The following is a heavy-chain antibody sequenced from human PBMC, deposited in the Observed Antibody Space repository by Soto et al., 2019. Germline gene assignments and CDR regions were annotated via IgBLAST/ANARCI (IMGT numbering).Heavy chain of an antibody. CDR2: INPSGGST. CDR3: ARKKRAVATYYYYYGMDV. Sequence: GASVKVSCKASGYTFTSYYMHWVRQAPGQGLEWMGIINPSGGSTSYAQKFQGRVTMTKDTSTSTVYMELSSLRSEDTAVYYCARKKRAVATYYYYYGMDVWGQGTTVTVSS. J-gene: IGHJ6*02. CDR1: GYTFTSYY. D-gene: IGHD6-19*01. V-gene: IGHV1-46*01.